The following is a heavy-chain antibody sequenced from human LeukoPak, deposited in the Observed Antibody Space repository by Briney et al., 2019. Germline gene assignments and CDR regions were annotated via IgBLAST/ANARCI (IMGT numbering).Heavy chain of an antibody. CDR1: AYTYTGYY. D-gene: IGHD6-19*01. CDR3: ARDGVSVAGDGDWFDP. J-gene: IGHJ5*02. CDR2: INPNSGGT. Sequence: ASVKVSCKASAYTYTGYYMHWVRQAPGQGLEWMGWINPNSGGTNYAQKFQGRVTMTRDTSISTAYMELSRLRSGDTAVYYCARDGVSVAGDGDWFDPWGQGTLVTVSS. V-gene: IGHV1-2*02.